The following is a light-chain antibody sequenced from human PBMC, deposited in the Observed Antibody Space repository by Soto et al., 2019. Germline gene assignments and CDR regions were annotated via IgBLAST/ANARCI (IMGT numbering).Light chain of an antibody. V-gene: IGLV1-40*01. J-gene: IGLJ2*01. Sequence: QSVLTQPPSVSGAPGQRVTISCTGSSSNIGAGYDVHWYQQLPGTAPKLLIYGNSNRPSGVPDRFSGSKSGTSASLAITGLQAEDEADYYCQSYDSLGVVFGGGTKVTVL. CDR2: GNS. CDR1: SSNIGAGYD. CDR3: QSYDSLGVV.